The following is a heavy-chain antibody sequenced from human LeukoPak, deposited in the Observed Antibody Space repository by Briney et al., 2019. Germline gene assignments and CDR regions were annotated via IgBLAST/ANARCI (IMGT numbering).Heavy chain of an antibody. V-gene: IGHV3-9*01. CDR2: ISWNSGSL. CDR3: ARGLGGDQGYFDL. D-gene: IGHD3-10*01. CDR1: GFIFGDYA. J-gene: IGHJ2*01. Sequence: GGSLRLSCAAPGFIFGDYAMHWVRQAPGKGLEWVSGISWNSGSLAYADSVKGRFTISRDNAKNSLYLQMNSLRTEDTALYYCARGLGGDQGYFDLWGRGTLATVSS.